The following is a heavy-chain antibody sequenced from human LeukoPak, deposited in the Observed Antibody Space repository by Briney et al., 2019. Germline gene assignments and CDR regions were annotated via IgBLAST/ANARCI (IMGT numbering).Heavy chain of an antibody. CDR2: ISGSGGST. CDR3: AKDRVPLWFGEPYY. Sequence: SGGSLRLSCAASGFTFSSYAMSWVRQAPGKGLERVSAISGSGGSTYYAGSVKGRFTISRDNSKNTLYLQMNSLRAEDTAVYYCAKDRVPLWFGEPYYWGQGTLVTVSS. D-gene: IGHD3-10*01. V-gene: IGHV3-23*01. J-gene: IGHJ4*02. CDR1: GFTFSSYA.